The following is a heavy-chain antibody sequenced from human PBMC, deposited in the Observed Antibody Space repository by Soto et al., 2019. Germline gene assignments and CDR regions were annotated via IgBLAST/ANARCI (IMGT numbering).Heavy chain of an antibody. CDR3: ARCKGLITIFGVVIRPYGMDV. V-gene: IGHV1-69*05. J-gene: IGHJ6*02. Sequence: ASVKVSCKASGGTFSSYAISWVRQAPGQGIEWMGGIIPIFGTADYAQKFQGRVTMTRNTSISTAYIELSSLRSEDTAVYYCARCKGLITIFGVVIRPYGMDVWGQGTTVTVSS. CDR2: IIPIFGTA. D-gene: IGHD3-3*01. CDR1: GGTFSSYA.